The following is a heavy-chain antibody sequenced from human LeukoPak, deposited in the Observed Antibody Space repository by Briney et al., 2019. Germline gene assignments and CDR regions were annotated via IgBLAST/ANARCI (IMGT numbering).Heavy chain of an antibody. J-gene: IGHJ4*02. D-gene: IGHD5-18*01. CDR2: ISYDGSNK. CDR1: GFTFSSYA. Sequence: GGSLRLSCAASGFTFSSYAMHWVRQAPGKGLEWVAVISYDGSNKYYADSVKGRFTISRDNSKNTLFLQMNSLRTEDTAVYYCALSRGYSFGYADYWGQGTLVIVSS. V-gene: IGHV3-30-3*01. CDR3: ALSRGYSFGYADY.